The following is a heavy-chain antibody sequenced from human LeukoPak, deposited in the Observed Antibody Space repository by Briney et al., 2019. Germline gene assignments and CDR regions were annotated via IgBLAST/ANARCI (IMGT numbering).Heavy chain of an antibody. V-gene: IGHV4-59*08. CDR2: IYHTGST. Sequence: SETLSLTCTVSAGSISSYYWSWIRQPPGRGLEWIGYIYHTGSTNYNPSLKSRVTISVDTSKNQFSLKLSSVTAADTAVYYCARHGNSGSYDYWGQGTLVTVSS. CDR1: AGSISSYY. J-gene: IGHJ4*02. D-gene: IGHD1-26*01. CDR3: ARHGNSGSYDY.